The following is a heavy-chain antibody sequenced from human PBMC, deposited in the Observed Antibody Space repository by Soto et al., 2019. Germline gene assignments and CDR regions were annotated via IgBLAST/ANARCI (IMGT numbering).Heavy chain of an antibody. CDR3: ALQYGSGSYYNTYFDY. V-gene: IGHV1-2*04. Sequence: ASVKVSCKASGYTFTDYYMHWVRQAPGQGLEWMGWINPNSGGTNYAQKFQGWVTMTRDTSISTAYMELSRLRSDDTAVYYCALQYGSGSYYNTYFDYWGQGTLVTVSS. CDR2: INPNSGGT. J-gene: IGHJ4*02. D-gene: IGHD3-10*01. CDR1: GYTFTDYY.